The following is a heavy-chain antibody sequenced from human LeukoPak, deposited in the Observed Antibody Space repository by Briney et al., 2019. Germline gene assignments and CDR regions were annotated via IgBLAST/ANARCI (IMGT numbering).Heavy chain of an antibody. Sequence: PSETLSLTCTVSDGSITSNVYHWGWIRQPPGKGLEYMGSINHSGSTHCHPSLKSRVTLSVDTSKNQFSLKVNSVTAADTAVYYCARGDPYRGKYFDYWGQGTLVAVSS. CDR1: DGSITSNVYH. V-gene: IGHV4-39*01. D-gene: IGHD3-10*01. J-gene: IGHJ4*02. CDR2: INHSGST. CDR3: ARGDPYRGKYFDY.